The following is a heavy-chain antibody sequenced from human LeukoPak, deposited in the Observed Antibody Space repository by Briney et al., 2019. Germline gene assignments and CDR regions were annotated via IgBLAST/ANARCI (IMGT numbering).Heavy chain of an antibody. CDR2: ISSSGSTI. CDR3: ARERSRDFWSGYYPGDY. CDR1: GFTFSDYY. V-gene: IGHV3-11*01. Sequence: GGSLRLSCAASGFTFSDYYMSWIRQAPGKGLEWVSYISSSGSTIYYADSVKGRLTISRDNAKNSLYLQMNSLRAEDTAVYYCARERSRDFWSGYYPGDYWGQGTLVTVSS. J-gene: IGHJ4*02. D-gene: IGHD3-3*01.